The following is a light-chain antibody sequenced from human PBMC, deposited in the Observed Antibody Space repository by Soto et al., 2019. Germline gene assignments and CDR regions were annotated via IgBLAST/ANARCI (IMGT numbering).Light chain of an antibody. Sequence: EIVLTQSPGTLSLSPGERATLSCRAGPSVSSNYLAWYQQKPGQAPRLLMSGSSSRATGIPDRFSGSGSGTDFTLNISRLEPEDFAVYFCQQYGTSPLTFGGGTKVEIK. CDR2: GSS. J-gene: IGKJ4*01. V-gene: IGKV3-20*01. CDR3: QQYGTSPLT. CDR1: PSVSSNY.